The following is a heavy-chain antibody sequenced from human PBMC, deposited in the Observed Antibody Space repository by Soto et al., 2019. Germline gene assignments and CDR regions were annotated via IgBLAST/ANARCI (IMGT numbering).Heavy chain of an antibody. CDR2: IKNDGSST. CDR1: GFTFSSYW. J-gene: IGHJ4*02. V-gene: IGHV3-74*01. D-gene: IGHD2-21*01. CDR3: AREGLGPIPFDY. Sequence: RLSCAASGFTFSSYWMHWVRQAPGKGLVWVSSIKNDGSSTSYVDSMEGRFTISRDNAKNTLYLQLNSLRAEDTAIYYCAREGLGPIPFDYWGRGTLVTVSS.